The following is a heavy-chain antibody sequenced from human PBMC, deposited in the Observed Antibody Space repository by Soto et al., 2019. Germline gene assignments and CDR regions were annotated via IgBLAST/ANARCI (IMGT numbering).Heavy chain of an antibody. CDR3: VRVPCTTTTCAALNWFEP. D-gene: IGHD2-2*01. CDR2: INPNSGGT. CDR1: GYAFPDYS. V-gene: IGHV1-2*02. Sequence: ASVTVSCKCSGYAFPDYSFHWVRRAPGQGLDWMGWINPNSGGTSYAQKFQSRVTMTRDTSISTAYLELSRLRSDDTAVYYCVRVPCTTTTCAALNWFEPSGQGTLVTVSS. J-gene: IGHJ5*02.